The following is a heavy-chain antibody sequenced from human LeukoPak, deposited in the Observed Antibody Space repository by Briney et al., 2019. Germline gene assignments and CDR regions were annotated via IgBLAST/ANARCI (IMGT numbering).Heavy chain of an antibody. V-gene: IGHV1-69*01. J-gene: IGHJ4*02. CDR1: GGTFSSYA. CDR3: ARAVRQQPHYFDY. CDR2: IIPIFGTA. D-gene: IGHD6-13*01. Sequence: SVKVSCKASGGTFSSYAISWVRQAPGQGLEWMGGIIPIFGTASYAQKFQGRVTITADESTSTAYMELSSLRSEDTAVYYCARAVRQQPHYFDYWGQGTLVTVSS.